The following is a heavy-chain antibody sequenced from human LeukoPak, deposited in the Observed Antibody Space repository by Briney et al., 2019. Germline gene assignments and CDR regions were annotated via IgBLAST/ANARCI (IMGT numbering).Heavy chain of an antibody. D-gene: IGHD3-22*01. CDR3: ARLRVDYYDSSGLTLIDY. CDR2: IYYSGST. CDR1: GGSISSYY. V-gene: IGHV4-59*08. Sequence: SETLSLTCTVSGGSISSYYWSWIRQPPGKGLEWIGYIYYSGSTNHNPSLKSRVTISVDTSKNHFSLKLSSVTAADTAVYYCARLRVDYYDSSGLTLIDYWGQGTLVTVSS. J-gene: IGHJ4*02.